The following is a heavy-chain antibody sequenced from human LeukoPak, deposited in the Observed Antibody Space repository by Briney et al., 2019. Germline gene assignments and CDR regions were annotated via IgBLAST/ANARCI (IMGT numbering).Heavy chain of an antibody. V-gene: IGHV4-30-2*01. J-gene: IGHJ6*02. CDR3: ARVSGYCSGGSCYSGYYYYYGMDV. Sequence: PSETLSLTCAVSGGSISSGGYSWSWIRQPPGKGLEWIGYIYHSGSTYYNPSLESRVTISVDRSKNQFSLKLSSVTAADTAVYYCARVSGYCSGGSCYSGYYYYYGMDVWGQGTTVTVSS. CDR2: IYHSGST. CDR1: GGSISSGGYS. D-gene: IGHD2-15*01.